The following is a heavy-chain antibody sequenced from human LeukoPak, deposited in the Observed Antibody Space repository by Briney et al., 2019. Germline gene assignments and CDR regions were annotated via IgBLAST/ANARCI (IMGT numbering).Heavy chain of an antibody. Sequence: ASVKVSCKASGYTFTSYGISWVRQAPGQGLEWMGWISAYNGNTNYAQKFQGRVTVTRDTSTSTVYMELSSLRSEDTAVYYCARAPGRWGSSAESPYYYYGMDVWGKGTTVTASS. CDR3: ARAPGRWGSSAESPYYYYGMDV. CDR2: ISAYNGNT. CDR1: GYTFTSYG. J-gene: IGHJ6*04. D-gene: IGHD6-13*01. V-gene: IGHV1-18*04.